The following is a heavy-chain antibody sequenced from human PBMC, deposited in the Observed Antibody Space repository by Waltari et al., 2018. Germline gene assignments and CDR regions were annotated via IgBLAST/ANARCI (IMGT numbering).Heavy chain of an antibody. V-gene: IGHV5-51*01. D-gene: IGHD1-26*01. CDR3: AAREYLGDTIHY. CDR1: GFSFNDYW. CDR2: IHPRTPET. Sequence: EVQLVQSGAEVKEPGESLKISCTTSGFSFNDYWIGWVRHMPGKGLAWMGIIHPRTPETQYSPSFQGQVTISADRSIKTAYLQWSSLQASDTAIYYCAAREYLGDTIHYWGQGTLVTVSS. J-gene: IGHJ4*01.